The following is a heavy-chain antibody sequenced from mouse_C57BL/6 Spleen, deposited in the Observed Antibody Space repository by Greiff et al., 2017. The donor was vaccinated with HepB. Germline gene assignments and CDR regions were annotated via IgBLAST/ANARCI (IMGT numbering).Heavy chain of an antibody. D-gene: IGHD1-1*01. J-gene: IGHJ2*01. CDR3: ARSGIGYYGFFDY. CDR2: INPSTGGT. CDR1: GYSFTGYY. Sequence: VQLQQSGPELVKPGASVKISCKASGYSFTGYYMNWVKQSPEKSLEWIGEINPSTGGTTYNQKFKAKATVTVDKSSSTAYMQLKSLTSEDSAVYYCARSGIGYYGFFDYWGQGTTLTVSS. V-gene: IGHV1-42*01.